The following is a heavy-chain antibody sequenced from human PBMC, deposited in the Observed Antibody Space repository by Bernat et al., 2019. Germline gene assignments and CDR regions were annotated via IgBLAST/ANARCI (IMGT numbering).Heavy chain of an antibody. J-gene: IGHJ5*02. CDR2: IYYSGST. CDR3: ATASSSWYRRFDP. V-gene: IGHV4-39*01. Sequence: QLQLQESGPGLVKPSETLSLTCTVSGGSISSSSYYWGWIRQPPGKGLEWIGSIYYSGSTYYNPSLKSRVTISVDTSKNQFSLKQSSVTAADTAVYYCATASSSWYRRFDPWGQGTLVTVSS. CDR1: GGSISSSSYY. D-gene: IGHD6-13*01.